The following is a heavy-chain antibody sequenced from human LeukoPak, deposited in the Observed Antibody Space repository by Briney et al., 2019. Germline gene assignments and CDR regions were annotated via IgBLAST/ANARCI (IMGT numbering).Heavy chain of an antibody. J-gene: IGHJ4*02. V-gene: IGHV1-3*01. Sequence: ASVKVSCKASGYIFTKYVVHWVRQAPGQRPEWMEWIKAGNGGTKYSQNFQDRLTITRDTSASTVYMELSSLTSEDTALYYCARDDCGDTCYPGGYWGQGTLVTVSS. CDR1: GYIFTKYV. CDR2: IKAGNGGT. D-gene: IGHD2-21*01. CDR3: ARDDCGDTCYPGGY.